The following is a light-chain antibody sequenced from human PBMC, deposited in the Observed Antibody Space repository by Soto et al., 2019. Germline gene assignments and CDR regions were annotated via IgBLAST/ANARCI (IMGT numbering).Light chain of an antibody. CDR2: DAS. J-gene: IGKJ4*01. CDR3: QQFSSYPLT. Sequence: EIVLTQSPGTLSFSPGERATLTCRASQSVSSSYLAWFQQKPGQAPRLLIYDASSRATGIPDRFSGGGSGTDFTLTISRLEPEDFAVYYCQQFSSYPLTFGGGTKVEIK. CDR1: QSVSSSY. V-gene: IGKV3-20*01.